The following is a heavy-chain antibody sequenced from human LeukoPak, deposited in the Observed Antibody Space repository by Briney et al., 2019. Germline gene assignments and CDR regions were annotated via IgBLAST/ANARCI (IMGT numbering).Heavy chain of an antibody. CDR2: IYYSGST. D-gene: IGHD3-10*01. Sequence: SETLSLTCTVSGGSISSSSYYWGWIRQPPGKGLEWIGSIYYSGSTYYNPSLKSRVTMSVDTSKNQFSLKLSSVTAADTAVYYCARGREFGVWFGELSYYFDYWGQGTLVTVSS. V-gene: IGHV4-39*07. J-gene: IGHJ4*02. CDR1: GGSISSSSYY. CDR3: ARGREFGVWFGELSYYFDY.